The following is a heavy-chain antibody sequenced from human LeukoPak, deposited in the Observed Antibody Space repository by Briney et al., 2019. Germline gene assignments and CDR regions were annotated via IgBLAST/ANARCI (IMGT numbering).Heavy chain of an antibody. D-gene: IGHD3-10*01. CDR2: ISYDGSNK. Sequence: GGSLRLSCAASGFTFSSYAMHWVRQAPGKGLEWVAVISYDGSNKYYADSVKGRFTISRDNSKNTLYLRMNSLRAEDTAVYYCASIGSGSRSHRIDYWGQGTLVTVSS. J-gene: IGHJ4*02. CDR1: GFTFSSYA. V-gene: IGHV3-30-3*01. CDR3: ASIGSGSRSHRIDY.